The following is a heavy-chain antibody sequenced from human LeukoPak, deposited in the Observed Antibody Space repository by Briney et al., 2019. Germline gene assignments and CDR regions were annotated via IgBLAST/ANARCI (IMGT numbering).Heavy chain of an antibody. CDR1: GFTFNIYG. CDR3: ARGFSEDYGDYFDY. V-gene: IGHV3-NL1*01. D-gene: IGHD4-17*01. Sequence: GGSLRLSCAASGFTFNIYGMHWVRQAPGKGLEWVSVIYNDGHGGNTYYADSVKGRFTISRDNSKNTLYLQMNSLRADDTAVYYCARGFSEDYGDYFDYWGQGTLVTVSS. J-gene: IGHJ4*02. CDR2: IYNDGHGGNT.